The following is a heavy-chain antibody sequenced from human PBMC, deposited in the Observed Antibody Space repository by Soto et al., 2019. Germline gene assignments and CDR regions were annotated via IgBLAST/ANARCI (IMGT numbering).Heavy chain of an antibody. CDR1: GGSISSSNW. D-gene: IGHD6-6*01. V-gene: IGHV4-4*02. CDR3: ASLAARPHIAARRNYYYGMDV. CDR2: IYHSGST. J-gene: IGHJ6*02. Sequence: SETLSLTCAVSGGSISSSNWWSWVRQPPGKGLEWIGEIYHSGSTNYNPSLKSRVTISVDKSKNQFSLKLSSVTAADTAVYYCASLAARPHIAARRNYYYGMDVWGQGTTVTVSS.